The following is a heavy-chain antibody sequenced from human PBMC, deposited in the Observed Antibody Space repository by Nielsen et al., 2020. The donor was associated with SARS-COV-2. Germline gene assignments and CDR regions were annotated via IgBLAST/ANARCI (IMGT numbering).Heavy chain of an antibody. V-gene: IGHV4-4*02. CDR1: GGSVSSNDW. CDR2: VSHSGSI. J-gene: IGHJ6*03. CDR3: ARGDLVVVPSPILGLGPFFYYFYLDV. Sequence: SETLSLTCAVSGGSVSSNDWWTWVRQSPGKGLEWIGEVSHSGSINYNPSLKSRVTLSMDKSKQQFSLRLTSVSAEATAVYFCARGDLVVVPSPILGLGPFFYYFYLDVWGKGTTVIVSS. D-gene: IGHD2-2*01.